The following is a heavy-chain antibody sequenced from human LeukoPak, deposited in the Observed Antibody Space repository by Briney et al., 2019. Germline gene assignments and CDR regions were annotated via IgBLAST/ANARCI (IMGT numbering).Heavy chain of an antibody. D-gene: IGHD3-22*01. CDR3: AGEDYFDSSGYASWRFDI. J-gene: IGHJ3*02. CDR1: GGPICSSSYF. CDR2: IYYSGST. V-gene: IGHV4-39*02. Sequence: SEPLSLPCTVCGGPICSSSYFWGWIRQPPGGGVGWFRNIYYSGSTYYNPSLESRVTISVDTSKNQFSLTLTSVTTADTAVYYCAGEDYFDSSGYASWRFDIWGQGTMVTVSS.